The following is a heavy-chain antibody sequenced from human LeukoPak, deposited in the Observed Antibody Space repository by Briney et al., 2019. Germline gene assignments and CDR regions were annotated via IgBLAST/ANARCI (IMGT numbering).Heavy chain of an antibody. Sequence: PGGSLRLSCAASGFTFSDHYMDWVRQAPGEGLEWVGRSRNKANSYTTEYAASVKGRFTISRDDSKNSVHLQLNSLKTEDTAVYYCVRASSNHYSDYWGQGTLVTVSS. CDR3: VRASSNHYSDY. CDR1: GFTFSDHY. D-gene: IGHD3-16*02. J-gene: IGHJ4*02. CDR2: SRNKANSYTT. V-gene: IGHV3-72*01.